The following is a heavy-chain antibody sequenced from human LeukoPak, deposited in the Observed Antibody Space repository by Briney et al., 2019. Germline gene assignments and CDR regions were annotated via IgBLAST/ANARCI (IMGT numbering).Heavy chain of an antibody. CDR1: GFTFSYQY. CDR2: NSASGDTI. D-gene: IGHD4-17*01. Sequence: GGSLRLSCAASGFTFSYQYMGCTRHAPGKALQCVSYNSASGDTIYYSDSVKGRYTISSDNAKNPLFLQMNGLRGDDTAIHYSATEADDGTYGVWFDPWGQGTQVSVSS. J-gene: IGHJ5*02. CDR3: ATEADDGTYGVWFDP. V-gene: IGHV3-11*01.